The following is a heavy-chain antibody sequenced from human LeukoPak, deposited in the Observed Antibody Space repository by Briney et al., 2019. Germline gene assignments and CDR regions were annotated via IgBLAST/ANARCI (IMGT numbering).Heavy chain of an antibody. Sequence: GGSLRLSCAASGFTFSSYGMHWVRQAPGKGLEWVAFIRYDGRNKYYADSVKGRFTISRDNSKNTLYLQMNSLRAEDTAVYYCAKVAGWEPPFAAIDYWGQGTLVTVSS. V-gene: IGHV3-30*02. J-gene: IGHJ4*02. CDR3: AKVAGWEPPFAAIDY. D-gene: IGHD1-26*01. CDR2: IRYDGRNK. CDR1: GFTFSSYG.